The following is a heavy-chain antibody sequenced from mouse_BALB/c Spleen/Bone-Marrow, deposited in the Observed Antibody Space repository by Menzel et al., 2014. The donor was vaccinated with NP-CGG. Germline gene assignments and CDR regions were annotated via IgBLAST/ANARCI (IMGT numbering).Heavy chain of an antibody. D-gene: IGHD4-1*01. Sequence: VQLQQSGPGLVPPSQSLSITCTVSGFSLTSYGVHWVRQPPGKGLEWLGVIWAGGSTNYNSALMSRLSISKDNSKSQVFLKMNSLQTDDTAMYYCARTGFDYWGQGATLTVSS. CDR1: GFSLTSYG. CDR3: ARTGFDY. J-gene: IGHJ2*01. CDR2: IWAGGST. V-gene: IGHV2-9*02.